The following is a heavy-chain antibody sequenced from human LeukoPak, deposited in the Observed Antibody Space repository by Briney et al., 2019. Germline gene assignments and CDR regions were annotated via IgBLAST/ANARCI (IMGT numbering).Heavy chain of an antibody. V-gene: IGHV3-23*01. D-gene: IGHD3-16*01. J-gene: IGHJ4*02. Sequence: GGSLRVSCAASGFIFRRYDMSWVRQAPGKGLEWVSAISGTGDNTYYADSVKGRFTISRDNSRNTLYLQMDSLRAEDTAVYYCAKDGGSVITAFDYWGQGSLVTVSS. CDR2: ISGTGDNT. CDR3: AKDGGSVITAFDY. CDR1: GFIFRRYD.